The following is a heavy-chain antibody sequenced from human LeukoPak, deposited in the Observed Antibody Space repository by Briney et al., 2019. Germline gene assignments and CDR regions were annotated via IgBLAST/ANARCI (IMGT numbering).Heavy chain of an antibody. J-gene: IGHJ4*02. CDR3: ARRESSSWYFVDY. V-gene: IGHV3-11*03. Sequence: GGSLRLSCAASGFTFGAYYMSWIRQAPGKGLEWVSYISGSGSYTSYADSVKGRFTISRDNAKNSLYLQMNRLRAEDTAVYYCARRESSSWYFVDYWGQGTLVTVSS. CDR1: GFTFGAYY. D-gene: IGHD6-13*01. CDR2: ISGSGSYT.